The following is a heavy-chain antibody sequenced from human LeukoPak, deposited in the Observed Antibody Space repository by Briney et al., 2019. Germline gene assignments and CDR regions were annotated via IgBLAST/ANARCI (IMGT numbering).Heavy chain of an antibody. CDR2: ISLDSGSI. D-gene: IGHD1-1*01. V-gene: IGHV3-9*03. J-gene: IGHJ3*02. Sequence: GGSLRLSCAASGFTFDDYAMHWVRQAPGKGLEWVSGISLDSGSIGYADSVKGRFTISRDNAKNSLYLQMNSLRAEDMALYYCAKVQGTGRTLGAFDIWGQGTMVTVSS. CDR1: GFTFDDYA. CDR3: AKVQGTGRTLGAFDI.